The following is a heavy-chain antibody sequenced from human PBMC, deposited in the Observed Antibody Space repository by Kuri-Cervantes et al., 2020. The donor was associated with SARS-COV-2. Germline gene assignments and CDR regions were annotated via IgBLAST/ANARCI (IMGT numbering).Heavy chain of an antibody. J-gene: IGHJ4*02. V-gene: IGHV3-30-3*01. D-gene: IGHD2-2*01. CDR1: GFTFSSYA. CDR2: ISYDGSNK. Sequence: GESLKISCAASGFTFSSYAMHWVRQAPGKGLEWVAVISYDGSNKYYADSVKGRFTISRDNSENTLYLQMNSLRAEDTAVYYCRVWVPAATSDYWGQGTLVTVSS. CDR3: RVWVPAATSDY.